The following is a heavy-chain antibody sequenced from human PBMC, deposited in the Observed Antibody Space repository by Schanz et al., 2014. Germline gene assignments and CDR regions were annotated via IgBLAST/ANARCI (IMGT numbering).Heavy chain of an antibody. CDR2: ISPYTGNT. Sequence: QVQLVQSGDEVKKPGASVKVSCKTSGYTFSDYGITWVRQAPGQGLEWVGWISPYTGNTHYFDKMEGRVTMTTDTSKSTAYMELRSLRSEDTAVYYCARDGVDAAAGGNYWGQGTLVTDSS. V-gene: IGHV1-18*01. CDR1: GYTFSDYG. CDR3: ARDGVDAAAGGNY. D-gene: IGHD6-13*01. J-gene: IGHJ4*02.